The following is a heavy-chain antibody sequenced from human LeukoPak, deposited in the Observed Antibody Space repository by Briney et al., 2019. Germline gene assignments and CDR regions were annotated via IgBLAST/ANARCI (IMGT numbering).Heavy chain of an antibody. D-gene: IGHD4-23*01. Sequence: SVKVSCKAPGGTFSSYAISWVRQAPGQGLEWMGGIIPIFGTANYAQKFQGRVTITADESTSTAYMELSGLRSEDTAVYYCARESGGGNHWFDPWGQGTLVTVSS. CDR1: GGTFSSYA. CDR3: ARESGGGNHWFDP. CDR2: IIPIFGTA. J-gene: IGHJ5*02. V-gene: IGHV1-69*13.